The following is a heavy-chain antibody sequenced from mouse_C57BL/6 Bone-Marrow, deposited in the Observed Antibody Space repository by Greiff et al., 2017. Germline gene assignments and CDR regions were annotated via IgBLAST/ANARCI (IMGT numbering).Heavy chain of an antibody. D-gene: IGHD1-1*01. V-gene: IGHV5-4*01. CDR2: ISDGGSYT. CDR3: AREGGSSSFDY. CDR1: GFTFSSYA. J-gene: IGHJ2*01. Sequence: EVQVVESGGGLVKPGGSLKLSCAASGFTFSSYAMSWVRQTPEKRLEWVATISDGGSYTYYPDNVKGRFTISRDNAKNNLYLQMSDLKSEDTALYYCAREGGSSSFDYWGQGTTLTVSS.